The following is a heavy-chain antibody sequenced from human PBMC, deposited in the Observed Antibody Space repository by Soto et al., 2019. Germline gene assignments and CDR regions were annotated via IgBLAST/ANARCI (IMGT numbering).Heavy chain of an antibody. CDR2: INPSGGST. J-gene: IGHJ6*02. Sequence: ASVKVSCKASGYTFTSYYMHWVRQAPGQGLEWMGIINPSGGSTSYAQKFQGRVTMTRDTSTSTVYMELSGLRSEDTAVYYCARXSSSGWSAYYYYYGMDVWGQGTTVTVSS. CDR3: ARXSSSGWSAYYYYYGMDV. CDR1: GYTFTSYY. V-gene: IGHV1-46*01. D-gene: IGHD6-19*01.